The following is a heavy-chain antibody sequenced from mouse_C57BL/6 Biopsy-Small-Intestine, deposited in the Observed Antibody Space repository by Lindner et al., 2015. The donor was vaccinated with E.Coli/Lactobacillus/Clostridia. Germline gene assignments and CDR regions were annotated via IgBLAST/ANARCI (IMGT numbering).Heavy chain of an antibody. Sequence: VQLQESGAELVRPGASVKLSCTASGFNIKGDYMHWVKQRPEQGLEWIGRIDPANGNTKYAPKFQDKATVTADTSSNTAYLQLNSLTSEDTAVYYCARSGNYRLAYWGQGTLVTVSA. CDR1: GFNIKGDY. D-gene: IGHD2-1*01. CDR3: ARSGNYRLAY. CDR2: IDPANGNT. J-gene: IGHJ3*01. V-gene: IGHV14-3*01.